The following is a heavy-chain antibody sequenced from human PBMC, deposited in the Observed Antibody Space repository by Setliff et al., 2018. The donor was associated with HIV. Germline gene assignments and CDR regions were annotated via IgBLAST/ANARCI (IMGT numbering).Heavy chain of an antibody. J-gene: IGHJ5*02. CDR1: GYTLTEVS. D-gene: IGHD3-3*01. CDR2: FDPQDGKT. CDR3: ARVVRYDFWSDYYNGSWFDP. V-gene: IGHV1-24*01. Sequence: ASVKVSCKISGYTLTEVSMHWVRQAPGKGLEWMGYFDPQDGKTIYAQKFQGRVTMTEDTSTYTAYMELSNLKSDDTAVYYCARVVRYDFWSDYYNGSWFDPWGQGTLVTV.